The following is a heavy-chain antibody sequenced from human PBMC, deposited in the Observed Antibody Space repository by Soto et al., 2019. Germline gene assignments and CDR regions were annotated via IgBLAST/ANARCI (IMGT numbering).Heavy chain of an antibody. Sequence: PGGSLRLSCAASGFTFSSYAMSWVRQAPGKGLEWVSAISGSGGSTYYADSVKGRFTISRDNSKNTLYLQMNSLRAEDTAVYYCASRFPQRFHYYYGMDVWGQGTTVTVSS. CDR1: GFTFSSYA. CDR2: ISGSGGST. J-gene: IGHJ6*02. CDR3: ASRFPQRFHYYYGMDV. V-gene: IGHV3-23*01. D-gene: IGHD3-3*01.